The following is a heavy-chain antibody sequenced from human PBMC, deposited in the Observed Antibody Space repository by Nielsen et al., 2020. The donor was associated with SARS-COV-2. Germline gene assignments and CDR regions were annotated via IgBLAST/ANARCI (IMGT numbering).Heavy chain of an antibody. CDR2: INTNTGNP. CDR1: GYTFTGYY. CDR3: ASGPYCSSTSCYGEDAFDI. Sequence: ASVKVSCKASGYTFTGYYMHWVRQAPGQGLGWMGWINTNTGNPTYAQGFTGRFVFSLDTSVSTAYLQISSLKAEDTAVYYCASGPYCSSTSCYGEDAFDIWGQGTMVTVSS. D-gene: IGHD2-2*01. J-gene: IGHJ3*02. V-gene: IGHV7-4-1*02.